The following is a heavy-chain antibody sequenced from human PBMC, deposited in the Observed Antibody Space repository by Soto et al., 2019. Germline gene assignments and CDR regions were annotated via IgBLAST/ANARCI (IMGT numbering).Heavy chain of an antibody. Sequence: GGSLRLSYAASGFTFSSYEINWVRQAPGKGLEWVSYISSSGSTIYYADSVKGRFTISRDNAKNSLYLQMNSLRAEDTAVYYCAFIVGATKGLYGMDVWGQGTTVTVSS. V-gene: IGHV3-48*03. CDR1: GFTFSSYE. CDR3: AFIVGATKGLYGMDV. D-gene: IGHD1-26*01. J-gene: IGHJ6*02. CDR2: ISSSGSTI.